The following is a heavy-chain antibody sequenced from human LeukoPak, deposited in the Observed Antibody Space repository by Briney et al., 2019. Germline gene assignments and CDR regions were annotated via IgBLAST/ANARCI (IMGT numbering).Heavy chain of an antibody. CDR3: ARKSREQWLVPDNHFDY. D-gene: IGHD6-19*01. J-gene: IGHJ4*02. CDR1: AYSFTSYW. CDR2: IYPGDSDT. Sequence: GESLKVSCKGSAYSFTSYWIGWVSQMPGKGLEWMGIIYPGDSDTRYSPCFQGQVTISADKSISTAYLQWSSLKASDTAMYYCARKSREQWLVPDNHFDYWGQGTLVTVSS. V-gene: IGHV5-51*01.